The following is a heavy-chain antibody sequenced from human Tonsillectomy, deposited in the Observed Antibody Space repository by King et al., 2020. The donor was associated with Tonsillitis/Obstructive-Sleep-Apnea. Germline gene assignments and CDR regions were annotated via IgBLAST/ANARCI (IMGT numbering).Heavy chain of an antibody. CDR1: RDTFTDYY. CDR2: INPSSGGT. CDR3: AREGLAFDS. J-gene: IGHJ4*02. V-gene: IGHV1-2*02. Sequence: QLVPSGAEVKKPGASVKVSCKASRDTFTDYYIHWVRQAPGQGLEWMGGINPSSGGTHFAQQFQGSVTLTRDTSISTAYMALSSLRSDDTAVYYCAREGLAFDSWGQGTLVTVSS.